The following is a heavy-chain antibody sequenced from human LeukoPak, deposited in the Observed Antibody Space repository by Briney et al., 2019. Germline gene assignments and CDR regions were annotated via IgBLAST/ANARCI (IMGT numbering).Heavy chain of an antibody. Sequence: PGGSLRLSCAASGFTFNSYEMNWVRQAPGKGLEWVSYISSSGGTTYYADSMKGRFTISRDNAKNSLYLQMNSLKAEDTAVYYCAKEGLYDILTGPPDYWGQGTLVTVSS. D-gene: IGHD3-9*01. CDR3: AKEGLYDILTGPPDY. V-gene: IGHV3-48*03. CDR2: ISSSGGTT. J-gene: IGHJ4*02. CDR1: GFTFNSYE.